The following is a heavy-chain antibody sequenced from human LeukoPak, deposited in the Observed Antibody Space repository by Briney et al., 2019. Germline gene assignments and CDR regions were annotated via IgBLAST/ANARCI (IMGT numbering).Heavy chain of an antibody. CDR3: ARDTGGYYGY. V-gene: IGHV4-59*01. J-gene: IGHJ4*02. CDR1: GGSISSYY. D-gene: IGHD3-22*01. Sequence: KPSETLSLTCTVSGGSISSYYWSWIRQPPGKGLEWIGYIYYSGSTNYNPSLKSRVTTSVDTSKNQFSLRLSSVTAADTAVYYCARDTGGYYGYWGQGTLVTVSS. CDR2: IYYSGST.